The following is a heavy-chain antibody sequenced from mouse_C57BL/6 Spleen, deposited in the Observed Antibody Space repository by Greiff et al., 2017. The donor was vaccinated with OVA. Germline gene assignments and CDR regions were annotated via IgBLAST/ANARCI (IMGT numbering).Heavy chain of an antibody. J-gene: IGHJ2*01. CDR2: ISYDGSN. Sequence: VQLQQSGPGLVKPSPSLSLTCSVTGYSITSGYYWNWIRQFPGNKLEWMGYISYDGSNNYNPYLKNRISITRDTSKNQFFLKLNSVTTEDTATYYCARDYYGSSFDYWGQGTTLTVSS. CDR1: GYSITSGYY. V-gene: IGHV3-6*01. D-gene: IGHD1-1*01. CDR3: ARDYYGSSFDY.